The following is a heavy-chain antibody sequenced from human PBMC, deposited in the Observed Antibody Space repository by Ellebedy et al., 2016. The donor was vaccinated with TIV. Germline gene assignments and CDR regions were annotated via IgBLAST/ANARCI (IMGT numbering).Heavy chain of an antibody. J-gene: IGHJ4*02. D-gene: IGHD3-10*01. CDR1: GFSFSDFF. CDR2: IDERGSKV. Sequence: GGSLRLXXEGSGFSFSDFFMIWIRQAPGKGLEWVSYIDERGSKVFYADSVKGRFTISRDNAKNSLSLQMNSLRDEDTAVYYCARGSGSPPQYFEYWGQGTLVTVSS. V-gene: IGHV3-11*04. CDR3: ARGSGSPPQYFEY.